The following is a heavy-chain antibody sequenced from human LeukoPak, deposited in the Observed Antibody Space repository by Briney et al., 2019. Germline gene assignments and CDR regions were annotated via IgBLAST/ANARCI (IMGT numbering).Heavy chain of an antibody. Sequence: SETLSLTCTVSGGSIRSYYWSWIRQPPGKGLEWIGYIYYSGSTNYNPSLKSRVSISVDTSKNQFPLKLSSVTAADTAVYYCARTGSTVTMLYPFDHWGQGTLVTVSS. CDR1: GGSIRSYY. D-gene: IGHD4-17*01. J-gene: IGHJ4*02. V-gene: IGHV4-59*01. CDR2: IYYSGST. CDR3: ARTGSTVTMLYPFDH.